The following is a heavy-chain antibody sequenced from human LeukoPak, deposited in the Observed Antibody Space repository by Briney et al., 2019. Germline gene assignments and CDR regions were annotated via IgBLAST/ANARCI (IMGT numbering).Heavy chain of an antibody. CDR2: VYHSGST. D-gene: IGHD6-19*01. Sequence: PSETLSLTCAVSGYSTSSGYYWGWVRQPPGKGLEWIGNVYHSGSTLYNPSLKSRVTMSVDTSKNQFSLKLSSVTAADTAVYYCARRHSSGWLFDYWGQGTLVTVSS. J-gene: IGHJ4*02. CDR3: ARRHSSGWLFDY. V-gene: IGHV4-38-2*01. CDR1: GYSTSSGYY.